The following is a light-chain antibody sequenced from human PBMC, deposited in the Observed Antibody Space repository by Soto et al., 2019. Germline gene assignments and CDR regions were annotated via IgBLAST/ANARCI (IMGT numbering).Light chain of an antibody. V-gene: IGLV2-14*03. CDR2: DVS. CDR3: SSYRTSNTRQIV. Sequence: QSALTQPASMSGSPGQSITISCTGTSSDVGSYNYVSWYQHHPGKAPKLMIYDVSNRPSGVSNRFSGSKSGNTASLSISRLQPEDEADYYCSSYRTSNTRQIVCGTGTKVTVL. J-gene: IGLJ1*01. CDR1: SSDVGSYNY.